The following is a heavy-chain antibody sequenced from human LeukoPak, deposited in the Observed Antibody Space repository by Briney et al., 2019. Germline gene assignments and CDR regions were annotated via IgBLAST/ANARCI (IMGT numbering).Heavy chain of an antibody. CDR3: AKDIRMNGDAFDI. D-gene: IGHD3-16*01. V-gene: IGHV3-23*01. CDR2: ISGSGGST. Sequence: GGSLRLSCAASGFTFSSYAMSWVRQAPGKGLEWVSAISGSGGSTYYADSVKGRFTISRDNAKNSLYLQMNSLRAEDMALYYCAKDIRMNGDAFDIWGQGTMVTVSS. J-gene: IGHJ3*02. CDR1: GFTFSSYA.